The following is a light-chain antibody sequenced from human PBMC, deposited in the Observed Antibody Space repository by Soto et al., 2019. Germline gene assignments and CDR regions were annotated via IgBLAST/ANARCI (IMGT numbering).Light chain of an antibody. CDR3: FSYAGSTTYVF. Sequence: QSALTQPASVSGSPGQSITISCTGTSSDVGSYNLVSWYQQHPGKAPKLMIYEGSKRPSGVSNRFSGSKSGNTASLTISGLQAEDEADYYCFSYAGSTTYVFFGGGTKVTVL. J-gene: IGLJ2*01. V-gene: IGLV2-23*01. CDR2: EGS. CDR1: SSDVGSYNL.